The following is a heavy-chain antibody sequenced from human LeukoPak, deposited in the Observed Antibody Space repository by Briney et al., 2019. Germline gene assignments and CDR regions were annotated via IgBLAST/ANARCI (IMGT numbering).Heavy chain of an antibody. V-gene: IGHV4-38-2*01. CDR3: ARRYGGNSRVRYFDY. CDR1: GYSISSGYY. Sequence: PSETLSLTCAVSGYSISSGYYWGWIRQPPGKGLEWIGSIYHSGSTYYNPSLKSRVTISVDTSKNHFSLKLSSVTAADTAVYYCARRYGGNSRVRYFDYWGQGTLVTVSS. J-gene: IGHJ4*02. CDR2: IYHSGST. D-gene: IGHD4-23*01.